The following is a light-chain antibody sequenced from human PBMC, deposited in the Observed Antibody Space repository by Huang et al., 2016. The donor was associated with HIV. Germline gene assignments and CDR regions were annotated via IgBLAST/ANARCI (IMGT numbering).Light chain of an antibody. Sequence: EIVMTQSSATLSLSPGERATVSCRPSQSINSTLAWFQYKPGQAPRLLIYGATHRATGVPARFSGSGSGTEFTLTISRLQSDDFVVYYCQQYEDWPRTFGQGTKVEIK. CDR3: QQYEDWPRT. J-gene: IGKJ1*01. CDR1: QSINST. CDR2: GAT. V-gene: IGKV3-15*01.